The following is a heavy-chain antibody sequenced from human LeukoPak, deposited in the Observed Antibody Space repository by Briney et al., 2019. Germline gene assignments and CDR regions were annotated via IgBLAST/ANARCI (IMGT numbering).Heavy chain of an antibody. Sequence: ASVKVSCKTSGYSFTDYYMHWVRQAPGQGLEWMGWVNPNSGGTSSAQKFQGRVTMTRDTSITTVYMEVSWLTSDDTAIYYCARTDRLHGGPYLIGPWGQGTLVTVSS. CDR3: ARTDRLHGGPYLIGP. D-gene: IGHD2-21*01. V-gene: IGHV1-2*02. J-gene: IGHJ5*02. CDR1: GYSFTDYY. CDR2: VNPNSGGT.